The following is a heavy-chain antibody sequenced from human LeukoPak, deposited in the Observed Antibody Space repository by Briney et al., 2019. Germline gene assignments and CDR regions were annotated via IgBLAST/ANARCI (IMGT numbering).Heavy chain of an antibody. Sequence: PSGTRSLTGIVSGGSISSLNLWGWLRQPPGKGLDWIGEMYLGGTTNFNPSLKSRVTILIDKSKNQLSLQLTSVTAADTAVYYCAGLEGRYSTDWFYFFDYWGQGALVTVSS. V-gene: IGHV4-4*02. CDR1: GGSISSLNL. CDR3: AGLEGRYSTDWFYFFDY. CDR2: MYLGGTT. J-gene: IGHJ4*02. D-gene: IGHD6-19*01.